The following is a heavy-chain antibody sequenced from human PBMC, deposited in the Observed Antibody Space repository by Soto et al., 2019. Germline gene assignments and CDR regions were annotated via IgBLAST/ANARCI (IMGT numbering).Heavy chain of an antibody. V-gene: IGHV3-15*01. CDR3: ARVLHFDWLNYV. Sequence: GGSLRLSCAGSGFPFNNAWMTWVRQAPGQGLEWIGRITSRTYGATTDYAAPVKGRFSISRDDSKNMVFLQMNSLRAEDTAVYYCARVLHFDWLNYVWGQGTLVTVSS. J-gene: IGHJ4*02. D-gene: IGHD3-9*01. CDR2: ITSRTYGATT. CDR1: GFPFNNAW.